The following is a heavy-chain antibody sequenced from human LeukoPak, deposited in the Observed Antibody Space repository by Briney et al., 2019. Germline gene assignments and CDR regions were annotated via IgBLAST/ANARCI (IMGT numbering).Heavy chain of an antibody. CDR1: GYTFTSYG. D-gene: IGHD3-22*01. CDR3: ARDPSSAYYYDSSGYYP. J-gene: IGHJ5*02. Sequence: ASVKVSCKASGYTFTSYGISWVRQAPGQGLEWMAWISAYNGNTNYAQKLQGRVTMTTDTSTSTAYMELRSLRSDDTAVYYCARDPSSAYYYDSSGYYPWGQGTLVTVSS. V-gene: IGHV1-18*01. CDR2: ISAYNGNT.